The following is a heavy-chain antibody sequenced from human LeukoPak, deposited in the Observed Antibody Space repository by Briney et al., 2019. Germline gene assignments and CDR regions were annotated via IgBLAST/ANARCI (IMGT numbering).Heavy chain of an antibody. CDR2: INAGNGNT. Sequence: ASVKVSCKASGYTFTAYAMHWVRQAPGQRLEWVGCINAGNGNTKYSQRFQGRVTITRDISASTAYMELGTLRSEDTAVYCCAKFGRFGDSYDYWGHGTLVTVSS. CDR1: GYTFTAYA. CDR3: AKFGRFGDSYDY. V-gene: IGHV1-3*01. J-gene: IGHJ4*01. D-gene: IGHD3-10*01.